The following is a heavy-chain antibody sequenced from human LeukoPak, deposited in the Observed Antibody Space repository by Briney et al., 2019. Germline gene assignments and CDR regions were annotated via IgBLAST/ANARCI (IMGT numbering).Heavy chain of an antibody. CDR1: GFTFSSYA. CDR2: ISGSGGST. D-gene: IGHD3-22*01. J-gene: IGHJ4*02. V-gene: IGHV3-23*01. Sequence: GGSLRLSCAASGFTFSSYAMSWVRQAPGKGLEWVSAISGSGGSTYYADSVKGRFTISRDNSKNTLYLQMNSLRAEDTAVYYCAKYPKHTYDSSGYYFDYWGQGTLVTVSS. CDR3: AKYPKHTYDSSGYYFDY.